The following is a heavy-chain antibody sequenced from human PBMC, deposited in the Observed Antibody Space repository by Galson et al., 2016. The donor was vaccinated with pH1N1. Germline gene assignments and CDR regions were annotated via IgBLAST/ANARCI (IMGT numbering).Heavy chain of an antibody. V-gene: IGHV1-18*01. Sequence: SVKVSCKASNHTFTAYSISWVRQAPGQGLEWMAWISAYNGDTKYAEKFQGRVTMTTDTPANTAYMELRSLRSDDTAVYYCARHRSGWSGALTYWHFDLWGRGTPVTVSS. CDR2: ISAYNGDT. CDR1: NHTFTAYS. J-gene: IGHJ2*01. CDR3: ARHRSGWSGALTYWHFDL. D-gene: IGHD6-19*01.